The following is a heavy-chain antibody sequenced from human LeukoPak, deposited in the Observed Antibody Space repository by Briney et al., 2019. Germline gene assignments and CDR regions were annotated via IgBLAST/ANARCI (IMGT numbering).Heavy chain of an antibody. J-gene: IGHJ1*01. CDR2: ISYDGSNK. CDR3: VKDVDGSGYNPTGYFQH. Sequence: GRSLRLSCAASGFSFGDYGMHWVRQAPGQGLEWVAVISYDGSNKYYADSVKGRFTISRDNSRNTLYLQMNSLRAEDTAVYHCVKDVDGSGYNPTGYFQHWGQGTLVTVSS. V-gene: IGHV3-30*18. D-gene: IGHD3-22*01. CDR1: GFSFGDYG.